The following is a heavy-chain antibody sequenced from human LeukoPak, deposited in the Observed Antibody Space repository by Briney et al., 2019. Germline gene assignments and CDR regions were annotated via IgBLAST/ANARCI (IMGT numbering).Heavy chain of an antibody. D-gene: IGHD7-27*01. CDR1: DYSASSVYF. J-gene: IGHJ6*03. CDR2: IDHSGGT. V-gene: IGHV4-38-2*02. CDR3: ARLLGNYYFYMDV. Sequence: SSETLSLTCTVFDYSASSVYFWGWIRQPPGKGLEWVGHIDHSGGTSFNPSLKSRLTISTDRSKNKFSLNLSSVTAADTAVYFCARLLGNYYFYMDVWGKGTTVTVSS.